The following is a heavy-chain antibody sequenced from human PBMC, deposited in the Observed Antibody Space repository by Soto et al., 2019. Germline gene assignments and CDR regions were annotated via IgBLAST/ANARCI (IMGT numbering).Heavy chain of an antibody. Sequence: QVQLVQSGAEVKKPGSSVNVSCKAYGGTFSSYAIRWVRQSPGQGLEWMGGIIPILGTANYAQKFQGRVTITADESTSTAYMELSSLRSEDTAVYYCARVMITFGGGYGMDVWGQGTTVTVSS. J-gene: IGHJ6*02. CDR2: IIPILGTA. V-gene: IGHV1-69*01. D-gene: IGHD3-16*01. CDR3: ARVMITFGGGYGMDV. CDR1: GGTFSSYA.